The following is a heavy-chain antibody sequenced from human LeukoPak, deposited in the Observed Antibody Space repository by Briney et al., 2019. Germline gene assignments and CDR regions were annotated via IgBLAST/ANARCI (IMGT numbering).Heavy chain of an antibody. Sequence: GSLRLSCAASGFTFSDYYMSWIRQAPGKGLEWVADIQKDGSKKNQVDSVKGRFTISRDNAKNSLYLQMNSLRVEDTAVYYCARPSGSYSNYAFDIWGQGTMVTVSS. J-gene: IGHJ3*02. CDR1: GFTFSDYY. V-gene: IGHV3-7*01. CDR3: ARPSGSYSNYAFDI. CDR2: IQKDGSKK. D-gene: IGHD1-26*01.